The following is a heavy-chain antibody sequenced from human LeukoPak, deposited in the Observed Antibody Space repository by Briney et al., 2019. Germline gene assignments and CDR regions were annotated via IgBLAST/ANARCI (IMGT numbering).Heavy chain of an antibody. CDR2: ISGSGGST. CDR3: AKSIFGVVIGNWFDP. CDR1: GFTFSSYA. Sequence: PGGSLRLSCAASGFTFSSYAMSWVRQAPGKGLEWVSAISGSGGSTYYADSVKGRFTISRDNSKNTLYLQMNSLRAEGTAVYYCAKSIFGVVIGNWFDPWGQGTLVTVSS. J-gene: IGHJ5*02. V-gene: IGHV3-23*01. D-gene: IGHD3-3*01.